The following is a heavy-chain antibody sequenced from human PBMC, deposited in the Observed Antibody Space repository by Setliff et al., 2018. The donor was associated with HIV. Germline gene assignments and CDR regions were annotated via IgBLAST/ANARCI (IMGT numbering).Heavy chain of an antibody. CDR2: IYYSGTT. D-gene: IGHD6-13*01. J-gene: IGHJ4*02. V-gene: IGHV4-39*02. Sequence: SETLSLTCTVSGGSISSSSDYWGWIRQPPGKGLEWIGSIYYSGTTYYKPSLSSRLTISVDTSKNHVSLKLSSVTAADTAVYYCARVPGRGGIAAAGYFDYWGQGTLVTVSS. CDR1: GGSISSSSDY. CDR3: ARVPGRGGIAAAGYFDY.